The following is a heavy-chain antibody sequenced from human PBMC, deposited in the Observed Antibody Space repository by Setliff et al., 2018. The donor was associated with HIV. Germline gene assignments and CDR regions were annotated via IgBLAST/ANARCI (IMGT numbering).Heavy chain of an antibody. CDR1: GFSFSSYA. J-gene: IGHJ4*02. V-gene: IGHV3-30*09. CDR3: ARVKSSGYYPFDY. D-gene: IGHD3-22*01. CDR2: VSFDGSDK. Sequence: GGSLRLSCAASGFSFSSYAMHWVRQAPGKGLEWVAVVSFDGSDKYYADSVKGRFAISRDNSKNTLYLQINSLRVEDTAVYYCARVKSSGYYPFDYWGQGTLVTVSS.